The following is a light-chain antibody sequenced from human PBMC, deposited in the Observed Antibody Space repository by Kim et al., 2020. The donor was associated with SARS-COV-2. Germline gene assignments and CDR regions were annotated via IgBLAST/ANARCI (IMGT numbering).Light chain of an antibody. Sequence: QSVLTQSASVSGSPGQSITISCAGTSSDIGYYNYVSWYQQHPGKAPKLMIYDVSRRLSGVSDRFYGSKSDNTATLTISGLQAEDEADYYCSSYTRSSTLVFGGGTKLTVL. CDR1: SSDIGYYNY. CDR3: SSYTRSSTLV. J-gene: IGLJ3*02. CDR2: DVS. V-gene: IGLV2-14*03.